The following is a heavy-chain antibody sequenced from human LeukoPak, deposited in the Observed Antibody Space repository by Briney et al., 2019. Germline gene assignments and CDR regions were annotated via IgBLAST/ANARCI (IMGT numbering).Heavy chain of an antibody. J-gene: IGHJ4*02. V-gene: IGHV1-2*02. CDR2: MNPKSGRT. CDR3: ARVLVPKIDVFDS. Sequence: GASVTVFCKASGYTFIDYYIHWVRQAPGHGPEWMGWMNPKSGRTNYAEKFQGRVTLTRDSSISTAYMELSSLMSDDTAIYYCARVLVPKIDVFDSWGQGTLVTVSS. CDR1: GYTFIDYY. D-gene: IGHD3-10*01.